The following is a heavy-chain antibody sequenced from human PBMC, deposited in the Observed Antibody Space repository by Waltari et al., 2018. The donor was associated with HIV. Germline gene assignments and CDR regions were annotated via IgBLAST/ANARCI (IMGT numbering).Heavy chain of an antibody. Sequence: GVKKPGSSVKVSCRASGDTFRTYTISWVRQAPGQGLEWMGGITPIFKTTKYAQKFQGRVTLTADESTRTTYMELTSLRSDDTAMYYCARNGDYAPAYWGQGTLVTVSS. V-gene: IGHV1-69*01. CDR2: ITPIFKTT. CDR1: GDTFRTYT. J-gene: IGHJ4*02. CDR3: ARNGDYAPAY. D-gene: IGHD4-17*01.